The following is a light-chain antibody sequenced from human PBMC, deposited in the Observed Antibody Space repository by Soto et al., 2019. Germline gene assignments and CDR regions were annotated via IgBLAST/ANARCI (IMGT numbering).Light chain of an antibody. J-gene: IGKJ1*01. V-gene: IGKV1-5*01. Sequence: DIQMTQSPSTLSASVGDRVTITCRASQDINRWLAWYQQKPGKAPKILIYNADTLESGVPSRFSGSGYGTEFILTISSLQPADFATYYCQQFSLYWAFGQGTKVDIK. CDR2: NAD. CDR3: QQFSLYWA. CDR1: QDINRW.